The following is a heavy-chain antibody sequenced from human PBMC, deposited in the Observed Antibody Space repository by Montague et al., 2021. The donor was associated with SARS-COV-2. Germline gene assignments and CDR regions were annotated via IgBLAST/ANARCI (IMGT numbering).Heavy chain of an antibody. J-gene: IGHJ2*01. CDR3: AKDFTVAQPWDWYFDL. CDR1: GFTFSSYG. V-gene: IGHV3-30*18. D-gene: IGHD4-23*01. Sequence: SLRLSCAASGFTFSSYGMHWVRQAPGKGLEWVAVISYDGSNKYYADSVKGRFTISRDNSKNTLYLQMNSLRAEDTAVYYCAKDFTVAQPWDWYFDLWGRGTLVTVSS. CDR2: ISYDGSNK.